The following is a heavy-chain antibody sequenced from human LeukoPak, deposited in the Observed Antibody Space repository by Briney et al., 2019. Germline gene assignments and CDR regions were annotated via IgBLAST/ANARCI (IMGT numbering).Heavy chain of an antibody. Sequence: GESLKLSSNGSGYRLTSYSIGQARPLPGNSLERIGIIYPGDSNTRYSPSFQGQVTISADKSISTAYLQWSSLKASDTAMYYCARPGATRDFDYWGQGTLVTVSS. CDR2: IYPGDSNT. D-gene: IGHD1-26*01. J-gene: IGHJ4*02. CDR1: GYRLTSYS. V-gene: IGHV5-51*01. CDR3: ARPGATRDFDY.